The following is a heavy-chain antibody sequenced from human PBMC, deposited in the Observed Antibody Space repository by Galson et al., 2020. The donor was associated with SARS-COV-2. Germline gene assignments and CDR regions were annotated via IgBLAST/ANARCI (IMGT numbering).Heavy chain of an antibody. V-gene: IGHV3-30-3*01. Sequence: TGGSLRLSCAASGFTFSSYAMHWVRQAPGKGLEWVAVIPYDGSNKYYADSVKGRFTISRDNSKNTLYLQMNSLRAEDTAVYYCARSYSGSYLSAFDIWGQGTMVTVSS. D-gene: IGHD1-26*01. CDR2: IPYDGSNK. J-gene: IGHJ3*02. CDR1: GFTFSSYA. CDR3: ARSYSGSYLSAFDI.